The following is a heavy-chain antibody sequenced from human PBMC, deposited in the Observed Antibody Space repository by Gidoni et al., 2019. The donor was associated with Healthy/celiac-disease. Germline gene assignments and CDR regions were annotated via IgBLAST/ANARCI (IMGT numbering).Heavy chain of an antibody. CDR2: ISGSGGST. D-gene: IGHD3-3*01. CDR1: GFTFSSYA. CDR3: AKDPNDFWSGPRWFDP. Sequence: EVQLVESGGGLVQPGGSLRLSCPASGFTFSSYAMSWVRQAPGKGLEWVSAISGSGGSTYYADSVKGRFTISRDNSKNTLYLQMNSLRAEDTAVYYCAKDPNDFWSGPRWFDPWGQGTLVTVSS. J-gene: IGHJ5*02. V-gene: IGHV3-23*04.